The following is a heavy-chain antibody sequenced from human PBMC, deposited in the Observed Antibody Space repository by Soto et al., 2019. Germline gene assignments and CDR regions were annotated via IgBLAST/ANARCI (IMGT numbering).Heavy chain of an antibody. CDR2: IWYDGSNK. CDR1: GFTFSSYG. CDR3: ARDLVAVAGPFDY. D-gene: IGHD6-19*01. V-gene: IGHV3-33*01. Sequence: GGSLRLSCAASGFTFSSYGMHWVRQAPGKGLEWVAVIWYDGSNKYYADSVRGRFTISRDNSKNTLYLQMNSLRAEDTAVYCCARDLVAVAGPFDYWGQGTLVTVSS. J-gene: IGHJ4*02.